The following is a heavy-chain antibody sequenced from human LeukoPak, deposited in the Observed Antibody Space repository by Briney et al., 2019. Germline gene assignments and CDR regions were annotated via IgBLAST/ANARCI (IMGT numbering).Heavy chain of an antibody. J-gene: IGHJ3*02. CDR2: ISSSSSYI. CDR1: GFTFSSYS. V-gene: IGHV3-21*01. CDR3: ARDHCSSTRGAPKQVCAFDI. Sequence: GGSLRLSCAASGFTFSSYSMNWVRQAPGKGVEWVSSISSSSSYIYYADSVKGRFTISRDNAKNSLYLQMNSLRAEDTAVYYCARDHCSSTRGAPKQVCAFDIWGQGTMFTVSS. D-gene: IGHD2-2*01.